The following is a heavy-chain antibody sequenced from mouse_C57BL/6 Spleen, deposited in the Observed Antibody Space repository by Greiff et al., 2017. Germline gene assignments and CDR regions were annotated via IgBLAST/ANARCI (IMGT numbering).Heavy chain of an antibody. J-gene: IGHJ2*01. V-gene: IGHV1-52*01. CDR2: IDPSDSET. Sequence: QVQLQQPGAELVRPGSSVKLSCKASGYTFTSYWMHWVKQRPIQGLEWIGNIDPSDSETHYNQKFKDKATLTVDKSSSTAYMQLSSLTSEDSAVYYCAREGGLRRVYYFDYWGQGTTLTVSS. D-gene: IGHD2-12*01. CDR1: GYTFTSYW. CDR3: AREGGLRRVYYFDY.